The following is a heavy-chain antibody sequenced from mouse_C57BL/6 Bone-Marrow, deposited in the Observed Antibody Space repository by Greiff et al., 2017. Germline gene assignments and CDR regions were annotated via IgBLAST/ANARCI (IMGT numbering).Heavy chain of an antibody. CDR2: ISGGGGNT. V-gene: IGHV5-9*01. J-gene: IGHJ1*03. CDR3: SRQVTTVLATKYFDV. Sequence: EVKLVESGGGLVKPGGSLKLSCAASGFTFSSYTMSWVRQTPEKRLQWVAAISGGGGNTSYPDSVKGRFTISRDNDKNILYLQMSSRRSEDTDLYYCSRQVTTVLATKYFDVWGTGTTVTVSS. CDR1: GFTFSSYT. D-gene: IGHD1-1*01.